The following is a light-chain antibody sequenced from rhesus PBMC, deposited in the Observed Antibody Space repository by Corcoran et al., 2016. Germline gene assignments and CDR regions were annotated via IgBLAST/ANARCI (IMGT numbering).Light chain of an antibody. CDR2: RAS. J-gene: IGKJ1*01. CDR1: QGVSNW. Sequence: DIQMTQSPSSLSASVGDRVTITCRASQGVSNWLAWYQQKPGKAPKLLIYRASNLETGVPSRFSGSGSGTDFIRTISSLQPEDIATYYCQQQENSPWTFGQGTKVEIK. CDR3: QQQENSPWT. V-gene: IGKV1-69*01.